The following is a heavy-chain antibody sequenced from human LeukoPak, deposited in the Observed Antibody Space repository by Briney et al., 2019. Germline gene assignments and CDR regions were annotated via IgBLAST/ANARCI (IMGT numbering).Heavy chain of an antibody. CDR1: GYTFTSYG. V-gene: IGHV1-18*01. D-gene: IGHD3-10*01. CDR3: ASTYGSGSYIYGMDV. J-gene: IGHJ6*02. CDR2: ISAYNGNT. Sequence: ASAKVSCKASGYTFTSYGISWVRQAPGQGLGWMGWISAYNGNTNYAQKLQGRVTMTTDTSTSTAYMELRSLRSDGTAVYYCASTYGSGSYIYGMDVWGQGTTVTVSS.